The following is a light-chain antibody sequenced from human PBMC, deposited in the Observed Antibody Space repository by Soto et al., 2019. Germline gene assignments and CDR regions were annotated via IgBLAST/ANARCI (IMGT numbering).Light chain of an antibody. V-gene: IGKV2-28*01. CDR1: QSFLHSNGYNY. Sequence: DIVITQSPLSLPVTPGEPAAISCRSSQSFLHSNGYNYLDWYLQKPGQSPQLLIYLGSNRASGVPDRFSGSGSGTDFTLKISRVEAEDVGVYYCMQALQTPITFGQGTRWR. J-gene: IGKJ5*01. CDR3: MQALQTPIT. CDR2: LGS.